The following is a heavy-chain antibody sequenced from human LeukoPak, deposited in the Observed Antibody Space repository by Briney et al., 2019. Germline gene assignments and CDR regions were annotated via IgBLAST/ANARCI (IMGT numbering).Heavy chain of an antibody. CDR1: GGSFSGYS. Sequence: SETLSLTCAVYGGSFSGYSWNWIRQPPVKGLEWIGEINHSGGTNYNPSLKSRVTMSVDTSKKQFSLKLSSVTAADTAVYYCARVLYVGTLDYWGQGTLVTVSS. CDR3: ARVLYVGTLDY. V-gene: IGHV4-34*01. J-gene: IGHJ4*02. CDR2: INHSGGT. D-gene: IGHD4-23*01.